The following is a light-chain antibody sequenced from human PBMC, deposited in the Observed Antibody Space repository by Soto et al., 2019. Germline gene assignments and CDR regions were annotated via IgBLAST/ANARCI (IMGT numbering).Light chain of an antibody. V-gene: IGLV2-14*01. Sequence: QSALTQPASVSGSPGQSITISCTGTSSDVAYYNYVSWFQEHPGKAPKLVIYEVSNRPSGIANRFSGSKSGNTASLTISGLQAEDEADYYCSSFTAYSTYVFGTGTKVTVL. J-gene: IGLJ1*01. CDR3: SSFTAYSTYV. CDR2: EVS. CDR1: SSDVAYYNY.